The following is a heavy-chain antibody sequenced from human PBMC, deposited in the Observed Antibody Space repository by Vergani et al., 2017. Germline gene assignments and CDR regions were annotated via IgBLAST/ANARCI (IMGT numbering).Heavy chain of an antibody. D-gene: IGHD6-19*01. Sequence: EVQLLESGGGLVQPGGSLRLSCAASGFTFSSYAMSLVRQAPGKGLEWVSAISGSGGSTYYADSVKGRFTISRDNSKNTLYLQMNSLRAEDTAVYYCAKEVYSSGWYNRYFDYWGQGSLVTVSS. CDR1: GFTFSSYA. V-gene: IGHV3-23*01. J-gene: IGHJ4*02. CDR3: AKEVYSSGWYNRYFDY. CDR2: ISGSGGST.